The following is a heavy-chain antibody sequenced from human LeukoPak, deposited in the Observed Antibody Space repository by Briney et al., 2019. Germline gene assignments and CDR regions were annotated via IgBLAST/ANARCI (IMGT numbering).Heavy chain of an antibody. CDR1: GGSISSSSYY. CDR3: ARTSGSSSRYNYYYYYMDV. CDR2: IYYSGST. Sequence: SETLSLTCTVSGGSISSSSYYWGWIRQPPGKGLEWIGSIYYSGSTYYNPSLKSRVTISVDTSKNQFSLKLSSVTAADTAVYYCARTSGSSSRYNYYYYYMDVWGKGTTVTVSS. J-gene: IGHJ6*03. V-gene: IGHV4-39*07. D-gene: IGHD6-13*01.